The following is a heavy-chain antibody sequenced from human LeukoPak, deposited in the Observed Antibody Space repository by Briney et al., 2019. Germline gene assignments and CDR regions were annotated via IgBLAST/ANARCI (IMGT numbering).Heavy chain of an antibody. CDR3: ATIDWNDVGAFDI. Sequence: KTGGSLRLSCAASGFTFSNYWMNWVRQAPGKGLEWVANIKQDGSEKYYVDSVTGRFTISRDNAKNSLYLQMNSLRAEDTAVYFCATIDWNDVGAFDIWGQGTLVTVSS. D-gene: IGHD1-1*01. CDR1: GFTFSNYW. CDR2: IKQDGSEK. V-gene: IGHV3-7*01. J-gene: IGHJ3*02.